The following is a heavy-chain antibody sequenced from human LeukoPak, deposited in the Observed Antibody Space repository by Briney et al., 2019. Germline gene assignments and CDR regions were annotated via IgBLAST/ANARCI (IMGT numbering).Heavy chain of an antibody. CDR3: ARAKDYYYYYMDV. V-gene: IGHV4-34*01. CDR1: GGSFSGYY. Sequence: PSETLSLTCAVYGGSFSGYYWSWIRQPPGKGLEWIGEINHSGSTNYNPSLKSRVTISVDTSKNQFSLKLSSVTAADTGVYYCARAKDYYYYYMDVWGKGTTVTVSS. J-gene: IGHJ6*03. CDR2: INHSGST.